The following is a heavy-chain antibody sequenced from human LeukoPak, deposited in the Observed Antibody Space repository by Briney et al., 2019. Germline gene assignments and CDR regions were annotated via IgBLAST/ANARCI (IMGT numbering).Heavy chain of an antibody. CDR2: ISSGGSTT. CDR3: VRDDDRPDNGLDY. J-gene: IGHJ4*02. Sequence: GGSLRLSCAASGFTFSDHYMSWIRQAPGKGLECVSYISSGGSTTYYTDSVKGRFTISRDNGKNTLYLQMNSLRAEDTAVYYCVRDDDRPDNGLDYWGQGTLVTVSS. CDR1: GFTFSDHY. D-gene: IGHD3-22*01. V-gene: IGHV3-11*04.